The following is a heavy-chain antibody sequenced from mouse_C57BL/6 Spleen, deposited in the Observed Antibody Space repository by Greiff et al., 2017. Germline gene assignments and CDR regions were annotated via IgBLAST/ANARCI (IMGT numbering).Heavy chain of an antibody. V-gene: IGHV1-22*01. CDR1: GYTFTDYN. J-gene: IGHJ1*03. CDR2: INPNNGGT. Sequence: VQLQQSGPELVKPGASVKMSCKASGYTFTDYNMHWVKQSNGKSLEWIGYINPNNGGTSYNQKFKGKATLTVNKSSSTAYMELRSLTSEDSAVYYCSRLGGGLLLRYFDVWGTGTTVTVSS. D-gene: IGHD1-1*01. CDR3: SRLGGGLLLRYFDV.